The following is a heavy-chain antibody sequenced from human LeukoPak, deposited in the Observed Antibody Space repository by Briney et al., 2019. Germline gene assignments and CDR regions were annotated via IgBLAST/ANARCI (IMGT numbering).Heavy chain of an antibody. Sequence: GGSLRLSCAASGFTFSSYWMSWVRQAPGKELEWVANIKQDGSEKYYVDSVKGRFTISRGNAKNSLYLQMNSLRAEDTAVYYCARRLRYFDWLLYDLDWFDPWGQGTLVTVSS. CDR3: ARRLRYFDWLLYDLDWFDP. CDR2: IKQDGSEK. J-gene: IGHJ5*02. V-gene: IGHV3-7*03. D-gene: IGHD3-9*01. CDR1: GFTFSSYW.